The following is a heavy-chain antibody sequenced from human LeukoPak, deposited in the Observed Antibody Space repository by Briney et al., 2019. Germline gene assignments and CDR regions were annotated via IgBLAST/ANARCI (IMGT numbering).Heavy chain of an antibody. V-gene: IGHV1-18*01. J-gene: IGHJ3*02. CDR2: ISAYNGNT. Sequence: GASVKVSCKAPGYTFTIYGISWVRQAPGQGLEWMGWISAYNGNTNYAQKLQGRVTMTTDTSTSTAYMELRSLRSDDTAVYYCARAYSSGWSGDAFDIWGQGTMVTVSS. CDR3: ARAYSSGWSGDAFDI. CDR1: GYTFTIYG. D-gene: IGHD6-19*01.